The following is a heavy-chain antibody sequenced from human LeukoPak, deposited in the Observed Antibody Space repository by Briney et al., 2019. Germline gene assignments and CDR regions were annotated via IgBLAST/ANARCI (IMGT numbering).Heavy chain of an antibody. D-gene: IGHD6-13*01. CDR1: GYTFTSYG. CDR3: ARDEIASIAAAGTLRPSLGFDP. V-gene: IGHV1-18*01. J-gene: IGHJ5*02. Sequence: ASVKVSCKASGYTFTSYGISWVRQAPGQGLEWMGWISAYNGNTSYAQKLQGRVTMTTDTSTSTAYMELRSLRSDDTAVYYCARDEIASIAAAGTLRPSLGFDPWGQGTLVTVSS. CDR2: ISAYNGNT.